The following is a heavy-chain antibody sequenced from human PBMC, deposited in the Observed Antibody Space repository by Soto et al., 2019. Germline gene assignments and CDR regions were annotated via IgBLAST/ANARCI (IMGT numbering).Heavy chain of an antibody. Sequence: QVQLQQWGAGLLKPSETLSLTCAVYGGSFSGNYWSWIRQPPGKGLEWIGEISHGGSTYYNPSLKSRVTISVDTSKNQFSLNLSSVTVADTDVYYCARGRLVAGNRYYYFMDVWGKGTTVTVSS. D-gene: IGHD6-13*01. CDR3: ARGRLVAGNRYYYFMDV. CDR1: GGSFSGNY. CDR2: ISHGGST. J-gene: IGHJ6*03. V-gene: IGHV4-34*01.